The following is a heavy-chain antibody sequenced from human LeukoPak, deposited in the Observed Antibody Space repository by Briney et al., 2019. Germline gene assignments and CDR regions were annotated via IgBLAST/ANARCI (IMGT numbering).Heavy chain of an antibody. CDR3: ARESNTAGDAFDI. CDR1: GGSISSSSYY. J-gene: IGHJ3*02. Sequence: KPSEILSLTCTVSGGSISSSSYYWGWIRQPPGKGLEWIGSIYYSGSTNYNPSLKSRVTISVDTSKNQFSLKLSSVTAADTAVYYCARESNTAGDAFDIWGQGTMVTASS. V-gene: IGHV4-39*07. CDR2: IYYSGST. D-gene: IGHD5-18*01.